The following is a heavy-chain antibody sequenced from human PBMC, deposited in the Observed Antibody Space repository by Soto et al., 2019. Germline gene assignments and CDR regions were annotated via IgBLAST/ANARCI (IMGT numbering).Heavy chain of an antibody. CDR3: ARAAIFGNIDY. J-gene: IGHJ4*02. CDR1: SGSVSSGGYY. V-gene: IGHV4-31*03. CDR2: IYYSGST. D-gene: IGHD3-3*01. Sequence: PSESLSLTCTVSSGSVSSGGYYLSWIRQHPGKGLEWIGYIYYSGSTYYNPSLKSRVTISVDTSKNQFSLKLSSVTAADTAVYYCARAAIFGNIDYWGQGTLVTVSS.